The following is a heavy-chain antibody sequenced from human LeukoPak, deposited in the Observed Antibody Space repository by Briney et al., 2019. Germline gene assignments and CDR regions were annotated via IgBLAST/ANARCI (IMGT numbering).Heavy chain of an antibody. Sequence: GGSLRLSCAASGFTFSSYGMHWVRQAPGKGLEWVAFIPYDGSNKYYADSVKGRFTISRDISKSTLYLQMNSLRAEDTAVYYCAKDFRWAFDSWGQGTLVTVSS. D-gene: IGHD6-13*01. CDR1: GFTFSSYG. CDR3: AKDFRWAFDS. V-gene: IGHV3-30*02. CDR2: IPYDGSNK. J-gene: IGHJ4*02.